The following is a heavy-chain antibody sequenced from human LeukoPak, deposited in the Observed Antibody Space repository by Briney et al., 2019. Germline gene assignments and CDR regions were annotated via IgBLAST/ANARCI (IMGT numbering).Heavy chain of an antibody. CDR1: RFTFSSYA. CDR3: AKQKGTPVTTIDH. CDR2: ISGSGGST. J-gene: IGHJ4*02. V-gene: IGHV3-23*01. Sequence: PGGSLRLSCAVSRFTFSSYAMSWVRQAPGKGLEWVSIISGSGGSTDYADSVKGRFTISRDNSKNTLYLQMNSLRAEDTAVYYCAKQKGTPVTTIDHWGQGTLVTVSS. D-gene: IGHD4-17*01.